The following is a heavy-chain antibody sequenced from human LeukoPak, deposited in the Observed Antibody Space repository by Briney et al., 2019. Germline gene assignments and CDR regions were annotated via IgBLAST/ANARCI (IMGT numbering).Heavy chain of an antibody. D-gene: IGHD5-24*01. CDR3: ARGRDGYNYRSPLDY. J-gene: IGHJ4*02. V-gene: IGHV1-69*01. CDR1: GGTFSSYA. Sequence: GASVKVSCKASGGTFSSYAISWVRQAPGQGLEWMGGIIPIFGTANYAQKIQGRVTITADESTSTAYMELSSLRSEDTAVYYCARGRDGYNYRSPLDYWGQGTLVTVSS. CDR2: IIPIFGTA.